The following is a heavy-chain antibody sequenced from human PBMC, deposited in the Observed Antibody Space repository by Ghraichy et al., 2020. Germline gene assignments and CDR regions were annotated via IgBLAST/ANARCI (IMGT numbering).Heavy chain of an antibody. CDR2: IWYDGSEK. V-gene: IGHV3-33*01. CDR3: ARGFSSGYYYYMDV. J-gene: IGHJ6*03. D-gene: IGHD6-19*01. CDR1: GFTFRAHG. Sequence: GGPLRLSYAASGFTFRAHGMHWVRQAPGKGLEWVAVIWYDGSEKYYGDSVKGRFSISRDNFKNTLYLQMNSLRGEDTAVYYCARGFSSGYYYYMDVWGEGTTVTVSS.